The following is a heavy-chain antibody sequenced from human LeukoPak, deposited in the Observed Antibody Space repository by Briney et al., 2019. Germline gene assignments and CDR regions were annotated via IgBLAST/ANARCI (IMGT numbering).Heavy chain of an antibody. CDR2: IGGRAGST. CDR3: AKDRDIILMGHGMDV. J-gene: IGHJ6*02. D-gene: IGHD3-10*01. Sequence: GGSLRLSCAASGFTFSSYAMTWVRQAPGKGLEWVSTIGGRAGSTDYADSVKGRFTISRDNSKNTLYLQMNNLRTEDTAVYYCAKDRDIILMGHGMDVWGQGATVTVSS. V-gene: IGHV3-23*01. CDR1: GFTFSSYA.